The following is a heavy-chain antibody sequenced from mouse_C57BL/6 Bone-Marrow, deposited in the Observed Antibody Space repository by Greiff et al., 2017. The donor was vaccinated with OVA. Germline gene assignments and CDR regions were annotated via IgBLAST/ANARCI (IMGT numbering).Heavy chain of an antibody. CDR2: IYPGSGNT. CDR3: ERAGVVTAAWVAY. J-gene: IGHJ3*01. V-gene: IGHV1-63*01. Sequence: VQLQESGAELVRPGTSVKISCKASGYAFTNYWLGWVKQRPGHGLEWIGDIYPGSGNTYYNEKFKGKATLTADKSSSTAYMQLRSLTSEDSAVYWCERAGVVTAAWVAYWGQGTLVTVAA. CDR1: GYAFTNYW. D-gene: IGHD1-2*01.